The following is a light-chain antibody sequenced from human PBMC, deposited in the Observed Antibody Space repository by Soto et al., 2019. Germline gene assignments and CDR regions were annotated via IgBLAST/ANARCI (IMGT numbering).Light chain of an antibody. V-gene: IGLV2-8*01. J-gene: IGLJ2*01. CDR1: SSDIGGYNY. CDR3: SSYVGSKA. Sequence: QSVLTQPPSASGSPGQSVTISCTGSSSDIGGYNYVSWYQQHPGKAPKLIIYQVSKRPSGVPDRFSGSKSGNTASLTVSGLQAEDEADYYCSSYVGSKAFGGGTKVTVL. CDR2: QVS.